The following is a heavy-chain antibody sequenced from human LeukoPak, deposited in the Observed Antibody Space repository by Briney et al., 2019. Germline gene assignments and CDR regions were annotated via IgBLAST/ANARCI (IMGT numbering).Heavy chain of an antibody. CDR1: GYTFTTFG. CDR2: ISTYSGNT. D-gene: IGHD1-26*01. Sequence: GASVKVSCKASGYTFTTFGITWVRQAPGEGLEWMGGISTYSGNTRYAQKFQGRVTMTTDTSASTAYMELRSLRSDDTAVYYCARGEPIFDYWGQGTLVTVSS. J-gene: IGHJ4*02. V-gene: IGHV1-18*01. CDR3: ARGEPIFDY.